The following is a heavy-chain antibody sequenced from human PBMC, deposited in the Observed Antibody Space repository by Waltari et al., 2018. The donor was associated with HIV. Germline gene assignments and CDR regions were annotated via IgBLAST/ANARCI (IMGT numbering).Heavy chain of an antibody. CDR1: GFTFSRYS. J-gene: IGHJ4*02. V-gene: IGHV3-21*01. D-gene: IGHD4-17*01. CDR3: ARDGGYGGNEGYFDY. Sequence: EVQLVESGGGLVKPGGSLRLSCAASGFTFSRYSMNWVRQAPGKGLEWVSSISSSSSYIYYADSVKGRFTISRDNAKNSLYLQMNSLRAEDTAVYYCARDGGYGGNEGYFDYWGQGTLVTVSS. CDR2: ISSSSSYI.